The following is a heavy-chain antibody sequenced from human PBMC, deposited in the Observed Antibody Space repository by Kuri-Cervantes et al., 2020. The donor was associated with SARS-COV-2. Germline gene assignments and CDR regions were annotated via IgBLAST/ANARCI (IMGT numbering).Heavy chain of an antibody. J-gene: IGHJ6*03. CDR3: AREGGYYYYMDV. V-gene: IGHV3-52*01. CDR1: GFTFSSSW. D-gene: IGHD3-16*01. Sequence: GESLKISCAASGFTFSSSWMHWVCQAPEKGLEWVADIKCDGSEKYYVDSVKGRLTISRDNAKNSLYLQMNSLRAEDTALYYCAREGGYYYYMDVWGKGTTVTVSS. CDR2: IKCDGSEK.